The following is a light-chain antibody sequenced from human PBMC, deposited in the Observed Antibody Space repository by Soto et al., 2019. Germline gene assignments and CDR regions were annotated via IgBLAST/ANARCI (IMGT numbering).Light chain of an antibody. CDR1: SSDVGGYDY. J-gene: IGLJ3*02. V-gene: IGLV2-14*01. CDR3: RACTSTNPPVV. Sequence: QSALTQPASVSGSPGQSITISCTGTSSDVGGYDYVSWYQQHPGKAPKLMIYDVTNRPWGVSHRFSGSKSGHTASLTISGLQPEEEAEYYCRACTSTNPPVVFGAGTKVTVL. CDR2: DVT.